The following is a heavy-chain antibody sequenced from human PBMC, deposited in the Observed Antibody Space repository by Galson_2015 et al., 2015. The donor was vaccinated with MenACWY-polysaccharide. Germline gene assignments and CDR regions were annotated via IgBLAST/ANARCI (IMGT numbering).Heavy chain of an antibody. J-gene: IGHJ4*02. V-gene: IGHV3-23*01. CDR3: ATDQRFGSGGSFDH. D-gene: IGHD3-10*01. Sequence: SLRLSCAAPGFAFSTYWMVWVRQAPGKGLEWVSSISGNAGKTYYAPSVRGRFTISRDSSKNTMYMEMNSLRAEDTAIYYCATDQRFGSGGSFDHWGQGTLVTVSS. CDR1: GFAFSTYW. CDR2: ISGNAGKT.